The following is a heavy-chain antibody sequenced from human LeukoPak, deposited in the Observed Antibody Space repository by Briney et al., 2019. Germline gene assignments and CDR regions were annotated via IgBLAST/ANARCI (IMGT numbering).Heavy chain of an antibody. CDR1: GGSFSGYY. D-gene: IGHD5-12*01. CDR2: INHSGST. V-gene: IGHV4-34*01. J-gene: IGHJ4*02. Sequence: SETLSLTCAVFGGSFSGYYWSWIRQPPGKGLEWIGEINHSGSTNYNPSLKSRVTISVDTSKNQFSLKLSSVTAADTAVYYCARLGRIVARGYFDYWGQGTLVTVSS. CDR3: ARLGRIVARGYFDY.